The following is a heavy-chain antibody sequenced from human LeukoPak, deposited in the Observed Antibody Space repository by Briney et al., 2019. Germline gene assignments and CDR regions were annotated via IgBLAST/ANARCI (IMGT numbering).Heavy chain of an antibody. CDR2: IRGSGGST. D-gene: IGHD6-13*01. J-gene: IGHJ4*02. CDR3: ASSGAAAGTLF. V-gene: IGHV3-23*01. CDR1: GFTFSDYA. Sequence: GGSLRLSCAASGFTFSDYAMSWVRQAPGKGLEWVSVIRGSGGSTYHADSVKGRFTISRDNSKNTVYLQLNSLRAEDTAIYYCASSGAAAGTLFWGQGTLVTVSS.